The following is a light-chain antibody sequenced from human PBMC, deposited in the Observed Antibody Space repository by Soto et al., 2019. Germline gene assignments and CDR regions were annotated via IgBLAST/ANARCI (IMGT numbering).Light chain of an antibody. CDR3: QQRSNWPPIT. V-gene: IGKV3-11*01. Sequence: EIVLTQSPCTLSLSPGERATLSCRASHSVSSNLAWYQQKPGQAPRLLIYDASNRATGIPARFSGSGSGTDFTLTISSLEPEDFAVYYCQQRSNWPPITFGQGTRLEIK. J-gene: IGKJ5*01. CDR2: DAS. CDR1: HSVSSN.